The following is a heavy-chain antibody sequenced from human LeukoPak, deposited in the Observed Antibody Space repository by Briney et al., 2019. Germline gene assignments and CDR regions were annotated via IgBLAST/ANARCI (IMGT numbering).Heavy chain of an antibody. CDR1: GYTFTGYY. J-gene: IGHJ3*02. CDR2: INPDSGGT. D-gene: IGHD3-3*01. Sequence: ASVKVSCKASGYTFTGYYVHWVRQAPGQGLEWMGWINPDSGGTNYAQKFQGRVTMTRDTSISTAYMELSRLRSDDTAVYYCASTRLVFTIFGVAPDAFDIWGQGTMVTVSS. CDR3: ASTRLVFTIFGVAPDAFDI. V-gene: IGHV1-2*02.